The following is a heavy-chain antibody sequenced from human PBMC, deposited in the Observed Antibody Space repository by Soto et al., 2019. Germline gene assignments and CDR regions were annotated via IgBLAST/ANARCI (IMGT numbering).Heavy chain of an antibody. Sequence: QITLKESGPTLVKPTQTLTLTCTFSGFSLTTDAVGVGWIRQPPGKALDWLALIYWDDDQRYSPALKSRLTITKDASRNPVVLTLTNMDPADTATSYCAHVYWVAAGIRYYFDYWGQGTLVTVSS. J-gene: IGHJ4*02. CDR1: GFSLTTDAVG. CDR3: AHVYWVAAGIRYYFDY. V-gene: IGHV2-5*02. D-gene: IGHD1-1*01. CDR2: IYWDDDQ.